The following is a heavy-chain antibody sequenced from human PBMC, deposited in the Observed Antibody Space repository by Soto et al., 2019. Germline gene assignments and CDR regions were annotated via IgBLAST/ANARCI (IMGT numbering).Heavy chain of an antibody. D-gene: IGHD6-13*01. CDR2: ISGSGGST. CDR1: GFTFSSYA. Sequence: EVQLLESGGGLVQPGGSLRLSCAASGFTFSSYAMSWVRQAPGKGLEWVSAISGSGGSTYYADSVKGRFTISRDNSKNTLYLQMNSLRAEDTAVYYCANLQPGIAEAGIRGSGMDVWGQGTTVTVSS. CDR3: ANLQPGIAEAGIRGSGMDV. V-gene: IGHV3-23*01. J-gene: IGHJ6*02.